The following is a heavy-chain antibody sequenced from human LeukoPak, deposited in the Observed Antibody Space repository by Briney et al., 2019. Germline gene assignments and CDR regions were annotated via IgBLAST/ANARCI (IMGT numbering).Heavy chain of an antibody. J-gene: IGHJ4*02. CDR2: IIPIIGIA. Sequence: SVKVSCKASGGTFISYAIIWVRQAPGQGLEWMGRIIPIIGIANYAQKFQGRVTITADKSTSTAYMELSSLRSEDTAVYYCAGGDNYYDSSGYPGLSYDYWGQGTLVTVSS. D-gene: IGHD3-22*01. CDR1: GGTFISYA. V-gene: IGHV1-69*04. CDR3: AGGDNYYDSSGYPGLSYDY.